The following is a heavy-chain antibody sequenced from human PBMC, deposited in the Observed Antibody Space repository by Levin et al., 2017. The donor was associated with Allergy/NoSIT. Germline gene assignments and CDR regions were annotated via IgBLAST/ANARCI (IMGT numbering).Heavy chain of an antibody. CDR1: GFTFSTYW. D-gene: IGHD2-21*02. J-gene: IGHJ4*02. Sequence: SCVASGFTFSTYWMSWVRQAPGKGLEWVANIKEDGSEKYYVDSVKGRFTISRDNVKNSLYLQMNSLRAEDTAVYFCARNCGEDCWAYWGQGTLVTVSS. V-gene: IGHV3-7*01. CDR2: IKEDGSEK. CDR3: ARNCGEDCWAY.